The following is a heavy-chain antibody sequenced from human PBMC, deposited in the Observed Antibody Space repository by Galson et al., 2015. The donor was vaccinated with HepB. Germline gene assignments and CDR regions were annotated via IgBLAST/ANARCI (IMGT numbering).Heavy chain of an antibody. CDR3: AKDRRDTAMVSLVGPTGFDY. J-gene: IGHJ4*02. D-gene: IGHD5-18*01. CDR1: GFTFSSYA. Sequence: SLRLSCAASGFTFSSYAMSRVRQAPGKGLEWVPAISGSGGSTYYADSVKGRFTISRDNSKNTLYLQMNSLRAEDTAVYYCAKDRRDTAMVSLVGPTGFDYWGQGTLVTVSS. V-gene: IGHV3-23*01. CDR2: ISGSGGST.